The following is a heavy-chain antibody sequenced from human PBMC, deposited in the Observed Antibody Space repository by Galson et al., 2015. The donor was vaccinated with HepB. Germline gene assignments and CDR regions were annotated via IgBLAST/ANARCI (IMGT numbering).Heavy chain of an antibody. J-gene: IGHJ3*02. CDR3: AKEGTRYCSSTSCSRDSAFDI. D-gene: IGHD2-2*01. V-gene: IGHV3-30*18. CDR2: ISYDGSNK. CDR1: GFTFSSYG. Sequence: SLRLSCAASGFTFSSYGMHWVRQAPGKGLEWVAVISYDGSNKYYADSVKGRFTISRDNSKNTLYLQMNSLRAEDTAVYYCAKEGTRYCSSTSCSRDSAFDIWGQGTMVTVSS.